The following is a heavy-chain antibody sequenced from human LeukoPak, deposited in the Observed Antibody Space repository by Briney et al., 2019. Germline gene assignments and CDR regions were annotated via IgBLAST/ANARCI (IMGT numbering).Heavy chain of an antibody. J-gene: IGHJ4*02. D-gene: IGHD3-3*01. Sequence: GGPLTLSCAASGFIFTNYFMSWVRQAPGKGLEWVASIKHDGSEKYYVDSVRGRFTISRDNTMNSLYLQMSSLRAEDTAVYYCATDRGWRTSGYYLYYFEYWGQGTLVTYSS. V-gene: IGHV3-7*01. CDR1: GFIFTNYF. CDR2: IKHDGSEK. CDR3: ATDRGWRTSGYYLYYFEY.